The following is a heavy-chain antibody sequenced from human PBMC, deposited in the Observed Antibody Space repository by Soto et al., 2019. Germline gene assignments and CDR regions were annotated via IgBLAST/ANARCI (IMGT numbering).Heavy chain of an antibody. CDR3: ARLTIVGETPYHFDC. CDR2: MDYSGGT. V-gene: IGHV4-39*01. Sequence: QLQLQESGPRLMKPSETLSLTCDVSGGSTMISSYYCAWIRQPPGKGLEWIGSMDYSGGTYYNPSIKRRVTMSVDTSKNQLSLRLNTETAADTAVYYCARLTIVGETPYHFDCWGQGILVTVSS. D-gene: IGHD1-26*01. CDR1: GGSTMISSYY. J-gene: IGHJ4*02.